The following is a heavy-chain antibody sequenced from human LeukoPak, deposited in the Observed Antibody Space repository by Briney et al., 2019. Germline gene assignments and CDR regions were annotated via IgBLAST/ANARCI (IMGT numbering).Heavy chain of an antibody. J-gene: IGHJ5*02. CDR1: GFTFSSYW. Sequence: GGSLRLSCAASGFTFSSYWMHWVRQAPGKGLVWVSRINTDGSSTSYADSVKGRFTISRDSAKNTLYLQMNSLRAEDTAVYYCVRGLSGGSGCWFDPWGQGTLVTVSS. CDR3: VRGLSGGSGCWFDP. CDR2: INTDGSST. V-gene: IGHV3-74*01. D-gene: IGHD3-10*01.